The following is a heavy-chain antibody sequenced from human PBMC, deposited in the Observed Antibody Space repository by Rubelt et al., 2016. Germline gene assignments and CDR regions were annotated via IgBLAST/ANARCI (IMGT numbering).Heavy chain of an antibody. D-gene: IGHD3-10*01. V-gene: IGHV4-34*01. CDR1: GGSFSGYY. CDR2: INHSGST. CDR3: ARHVYYGSGSHYYFDY. Sequence: QVQLQQWGAGLLKPSETLSLTCAVYGGSFSGYYWSWIRQPPGKGLEWIGEINHSGSTNYNPSLKSRVTISVDTSKNLFSLKLSSVTAADTAVYYCARHVYYGSGSHYYFDYWGQGTLVTVSS. J-gene: IGHJ4*02.